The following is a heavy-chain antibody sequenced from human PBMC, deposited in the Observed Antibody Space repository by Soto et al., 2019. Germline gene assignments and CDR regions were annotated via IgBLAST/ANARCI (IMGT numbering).Heavy chain of an antibody. J-gene: IGHJ5*02. D-gene: IGHD3-10*01. V-gene: IGHV3-23*01. Sequence: GGSLRLSCAASGFTFSSYAMSWVRQAPGKGLEWVSAISGSGGSTYYADSVKGRFTISRDNSKNTLYLQMNSLRAEDTAVYYCGRLRSSSMVRGAEIKDNWFDPWGQGTLVTVSS. CDR1: GFTFSSYA. CDR2: ISGSGGST. CDR3: GRLRSSSMVRGAEIKDNWFDP.